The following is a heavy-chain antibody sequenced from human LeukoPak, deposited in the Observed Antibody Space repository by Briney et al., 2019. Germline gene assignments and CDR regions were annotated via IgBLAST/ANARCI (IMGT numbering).Heavy chain of an antibody. CDR2: ISGRGGRR. D-gene: IGHD3-10*01. V-gene: IGHV3-23*01. J-gene: IGHJ4*02. CDR1: GFIFSSYV. CDR3: AKDQVYYYGSDIYYIND. Sequence: GGSLRLSCAASGFIFSSYVMSWVRQAPGKGLEWVSVISGRGGRRDYADSVKGRFTISRDNSKNTLYLQMNSLRAEDTAVYYCAKDQVYYYGSDIYYINDWGQGTLVTVSS.